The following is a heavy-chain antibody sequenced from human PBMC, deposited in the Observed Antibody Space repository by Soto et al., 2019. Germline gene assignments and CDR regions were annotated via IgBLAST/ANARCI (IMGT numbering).Heavy chain of an antibody. CDR2: IIPILGIA. V-gene: IGHV1-69*08. Sequence: QVQLVQSGAEVKKPGSSVKVSCKASGGTFSSYTISWVRQAPGQGLEWMGRIIPILGIANYAQKFQGRVTITADNSTSTAYMELSSLRSEDTAVYYCARDGGDGYNYNWFDPWGQGTLVTVSS. CDR3: ARDGGDGYNYNWFDP. D-gene: IGHD5-12*01. CDR1: GGTFSSYT. J-gene: IGHJ5*02.